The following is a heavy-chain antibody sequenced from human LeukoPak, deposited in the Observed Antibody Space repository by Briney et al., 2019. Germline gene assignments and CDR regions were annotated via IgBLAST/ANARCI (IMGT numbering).Heavy chain of an antibody. CDR2: VSYEGSSE. CDR1: GFTFSNSV. V-gene: IGHV3-30*03. D-gene: IGHD4-11*01. CDR3: ATNLLPDYKAS. Sequence: PWKSLSLTCEASGFTFSNSVMNWVRQAPGKGLEWVALVSYEGSSERYADSVKGRFTISRDNSKNVLYLQMNSLRVEDTAVYYCATNLLPDYKASWGQGSLVTVSS. J-gene: IGHJ1*01.